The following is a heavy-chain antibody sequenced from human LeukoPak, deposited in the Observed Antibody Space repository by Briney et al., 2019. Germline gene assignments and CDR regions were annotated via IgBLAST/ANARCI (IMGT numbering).Heavy chain of an antibody. D-gene: IGHD5-18*01. Sequence: SVKVSCKASGGTFSSYAISWVRQAPGQGLEWMGRIIPIFGAANYAQKFQGRVTITTDESTSTTYMELSSLRSEDTAVYYCARGYSYGYGLDYWGQGTLVTVSS. J-gene: IGHJ4*02. CDR1: GGTFSSYA. CDR3: ARGYSYGYGLDY. V-gene: IGHV1-69*05. CDR2: IIPIFGAA.